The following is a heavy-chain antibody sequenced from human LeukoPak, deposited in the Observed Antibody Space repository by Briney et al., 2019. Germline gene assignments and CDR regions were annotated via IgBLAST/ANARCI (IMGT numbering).Heavy chain of an antibody. V-gene: IGHV4-59*01. Sequence: PSETLSLTCTVSGGSISSYYWSWTRQPPGKGLEWIGYIYYSGSTNYNPSLKSRVTISVDTSKNQFSLKLSSVTAADTAVYYCARASGEGFRFDPWGQGTLVTVSS. CDR3: ARASGEGFRFDP. CDR1: GGSISSYY. D-gene: IGHD4-17*01. CDR2: IYYSGST. J-gene: IGHJ5*02.